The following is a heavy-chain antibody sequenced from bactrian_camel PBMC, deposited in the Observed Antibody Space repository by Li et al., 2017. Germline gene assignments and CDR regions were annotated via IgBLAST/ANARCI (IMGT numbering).Heavy chain of an antibody. V-gene: IGHV3S26*01. D-gene: IGHD2*01. CDR1: GYTYNRNC. Sequence: QVQLVESGGGSVQAGGSLRLSCAASGYTYNRNCMAWFRQAPGKEREGVAIDDAGTPWYSDSVKGRFTISKDNAKNTLYLQMSRLRLDDTAVYTCAADFGPYCSGSYLARRANFEGQGTQVTVS. J-gene: IGHJ4*01. CDR2: IDDAGTP.